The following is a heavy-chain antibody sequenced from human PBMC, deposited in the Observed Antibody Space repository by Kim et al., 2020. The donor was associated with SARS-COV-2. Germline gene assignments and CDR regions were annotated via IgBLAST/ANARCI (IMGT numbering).Heavy chain of an antibody. Sequence: AQKCQGRVTITADESTSTAYMELSSLGSEDTAVYYCATSLVVAATYYFDYWGQGTLVTVSS. CDR3: ATSLVVAATYYFDY. V-gene: IGHV1-69*01. J-gene: IGHJ4*02. D-gene: IGHD2-15*01.